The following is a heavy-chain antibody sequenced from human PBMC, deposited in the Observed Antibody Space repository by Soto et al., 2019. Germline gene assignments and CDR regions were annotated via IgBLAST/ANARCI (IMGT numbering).Heavy chain of an antibody. CDR3: ARGTGGPRMGY. J-gene: IGHJ4*02. CDR2: IRARGST. Sequence: QVQLQQWGAGLLKPSETLSLTCAVYGGSCSGYYWTWIRQPPGKGLEWIGEIRARGSTNYNPSLKSRVTISVDTSNNQFSLRLSSVTAADTAVYYCARGTGGPRMGYWGQGTLVTVSS. V-gene: IGHV4-34*01. D-gene: IGHD2-8*01. CDR1: GGSCSGYY.